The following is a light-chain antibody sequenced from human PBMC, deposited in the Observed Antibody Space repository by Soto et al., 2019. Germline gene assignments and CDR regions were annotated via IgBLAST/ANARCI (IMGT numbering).Light chain of an antibody. J-gene: IGKJ1*01. Sequence: DIGLTQCAATLSVSPGESSTLSCRASQSLXSNLAWYQEKPGQAPRLLSXGQSTRATGIPERFSGSGSGTDFTLTISRLEPDYSAVYYCQQYGSSPTCTFGQGTKVDI. CDR1: QSLXSN. CDR3: QQYGSSPTCT. CDR2: GQS. V-gene: IGKV3-20*01.